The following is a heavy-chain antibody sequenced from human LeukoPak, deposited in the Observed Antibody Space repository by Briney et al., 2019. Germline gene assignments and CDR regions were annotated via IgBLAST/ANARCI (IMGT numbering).Heavy chain of an antibody. D-gene: IGHD3-22*01. J-gene: IGHJ4*02. CDR2: ISAYNGNT. Sequence: ASVKVSCKASGYTFTSYGISWVRQAPGQGLEWTGWISAYNGNTNYAQKLQGRVTMTRDTSTSTVYMELSSLRSEDTAVYYCARTSIDRDKYYFDYWGQGTLVTVSS. V-gene: IGHV1-18*01. CDR3: ARTSIDRDKYYFDY. CDR1: GYTFTSYG.